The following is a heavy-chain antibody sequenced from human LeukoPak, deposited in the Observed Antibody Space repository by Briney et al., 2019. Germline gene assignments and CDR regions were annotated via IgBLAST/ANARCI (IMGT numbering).Heavy chain of an antibody. V-gene: IGHV1-69*01. Sequence: SVKVSCKASGGTFSSYAISWVRQAPGQGLEWMGGIIPIFGTANYAQKFQGRVTITANESTSTAYMELSSLRSEDTAVYYCARVGYCSSTSCYYYFDYWGQGTLVTVSS. CDR1: GGTFSSYA. J-gene: IGHJ4*02. CDR2: IIPIFGTA. D-gene: IGHD2-2*01. CDR3: ARVGYCSSTSCYYYFDY.